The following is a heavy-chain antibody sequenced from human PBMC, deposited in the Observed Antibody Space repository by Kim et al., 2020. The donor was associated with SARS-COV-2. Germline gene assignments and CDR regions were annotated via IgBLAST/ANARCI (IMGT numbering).Heavy chain of an antibody. CDR2: ISYSGST. D-gene: IGHD3-3*01. CDR3: ARDLSSVTIFGVVTHNWF. V-gene: IGHV4-59*13. CDR1: GGSISSYY. J-gene: IGHJ5*01. Sequence: SETLSLTCTVSGGSISSYYWSWIRQPPGKGMEWIGYISYSGSTNYNPSLKSRVTISVDTSKNQFSLKLSSVTAADTAVYYCARDLSSVTIFGVVTHNWF.